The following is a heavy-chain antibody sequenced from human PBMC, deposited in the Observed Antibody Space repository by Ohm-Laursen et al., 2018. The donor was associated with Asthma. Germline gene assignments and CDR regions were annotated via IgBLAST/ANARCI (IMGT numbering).Heavy chain of an antibody. Sequence: SLSLSCTASGFTFSSYGMHWVRQAPGEGLEWVAVGGSYYDGGLKYYADSVNGRFTVSRDDSKNTLYLQMNSLRPDDTAVYYCARDVMEWYLPAFDFWGQGTLVTVSS. D-gene: IGHD3-3*01. CDR1: GFTFSSYG. CDR3: ARDVMEWYLPAFDF. V-gene: IGHV3-30*03. J-gene: IGHJ4*02. CDR2: GGSYYDGGLK.